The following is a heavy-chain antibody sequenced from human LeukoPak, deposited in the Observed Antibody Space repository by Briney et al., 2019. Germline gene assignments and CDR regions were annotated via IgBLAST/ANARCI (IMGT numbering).Heavy chain of an antibody. CDR3: ARPQGYFAANFDY. Sequence: GGSLGLSCAASGFTFSSYWMHWVRQAPGKGLVWVSRINSDGSSIMYADSVKGRFTISRDNSKNTLYLQMNSLRGEDTAVFYCARPQGYFAANFDYWGQGTLVTVSS. V-gene: IGHV3-74*03. CDR2: INSDGSSI. CDR1: GFTFSSYW. D-gene: IGHD3-22*01. J-gene: IGHJ4*02.